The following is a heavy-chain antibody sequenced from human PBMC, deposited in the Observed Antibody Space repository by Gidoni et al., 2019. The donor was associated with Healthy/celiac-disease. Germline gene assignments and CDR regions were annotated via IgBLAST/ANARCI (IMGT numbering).Heavy chain of an antibody. CDR1: GSTFSSYS. V-gene: IGHV3-21*01. J-gene: IGHJ4*02. D-gene: IGHD2-15*01. Sequence: EVQLVESVGGLVKPGGSLRLSCAASGSTFSSYSMNWVRQAPGKWLEWVSSISSSSSYIYYADSVKGRFTISRDNTKNSLYLQMNSLRAEDTAVYYCARWIPEGGSCYDYWGQGTLVTVSS. CDR2: ISSSSSYI. CDR3: ARWIPEGGSCYDY.